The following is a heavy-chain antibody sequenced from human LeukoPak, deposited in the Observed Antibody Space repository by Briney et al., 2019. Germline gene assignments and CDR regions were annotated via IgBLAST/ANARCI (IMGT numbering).Heavy chain of an antibody. CDR1: GITLSNYG. Sequence: GGSLRLSCAVSGITLSNYGMSWVRQAPGKGLEWVSAISGSGGSTYYADSVKGRFTISRDNSKNTLYLQMNSLRAEDTAVYYCAKDVLERHRWGQGTLVTVSS. CDR3: AKDVLERHR. CDR2: ISGSGGST. J-gene: IGHJ4*02. D-gene: IGHD1-1*01. V-gene: IGHV3-23*01.